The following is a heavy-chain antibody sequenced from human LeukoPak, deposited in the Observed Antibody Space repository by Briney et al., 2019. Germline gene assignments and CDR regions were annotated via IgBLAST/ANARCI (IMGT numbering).Heavy chain of an antibody. CDR3: AGFNSVDY. CDR1: GGSFSGYY. J-gene: IGHJ4*02. D-gene: IGHD3-3*01. Sequence: SETLSLTCAVYGGSFSGYYWTWIRQPPGKGLEWIGEINHSGSTNYNPSLKSQVTISVDTSKNQFSLRLSSVTAADTAVYYCAGFNSVDYWGQGTLVTVSS. CDR2: INHSGST. V-gene: IGHV4-34*01.